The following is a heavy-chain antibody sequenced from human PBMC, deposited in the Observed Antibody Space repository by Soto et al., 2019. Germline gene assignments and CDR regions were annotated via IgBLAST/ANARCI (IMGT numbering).Heavy chain of an antibody. CDR1: GFTFSSYS. CDR2: ISSSSSYI. J-gene: IGHJ1*01. V-gene: IGHV3-21*01. Sequence: PGGSLRLSCAASGFTFSSYSMNWVRQAPGKGLEWVSSISSSSSYIYYADSVKGRFTISRDNAKNSLYLQMNSLRAEDTAVYYCARGRILGTAEYFQHWGQGTLVTVSS. D-gene: IGHD3-3*01. CDR3: ARGRILGTAEYFQH.